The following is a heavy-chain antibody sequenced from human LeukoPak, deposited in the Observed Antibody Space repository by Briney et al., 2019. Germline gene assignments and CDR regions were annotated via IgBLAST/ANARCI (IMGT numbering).Heavy chain of an antibody. CDR2: IHTSGST. D-gene: IGHD6-19*01. Sequence: PSETLSLTCTVSGGSISNYHWSWIRQPAGKALEWIGQIHTSGSTNYNPPHKSRVTVSIDTAENQVSLTIRSVTAADTAVYYCARRDISSGWSFNYWGRGTLVTVSS. CDR3: ARRDISSGWSFNY. J-gene: IGHJ4*02. V-gene: IGHV4-4*07. CDR1: GGSISNYH.